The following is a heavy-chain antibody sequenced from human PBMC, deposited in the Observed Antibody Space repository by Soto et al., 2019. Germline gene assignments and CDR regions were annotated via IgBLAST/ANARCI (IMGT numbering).Heavy chain of an antibody. V-gene: IGHV1-18*01. D-gene: IGHD2-15*01. Sequence: QVHLVQSGAEVKKPGASVKVSCKASGYTFTSNGISWVRQAPGQGLEWMGWISTYNGNTNYAQKFKGRVTRTTDTSTSTAYMELRRLTSDDTAVYYCARDERACSGGRCYSAECVGYWGQGTLVTVSS. CDR2: ISTYNGNT. CDR3: ARDERACSGGRCYSAECVGY. J-gene: IGHJ1*01. CDR1: GYTFTSNG.